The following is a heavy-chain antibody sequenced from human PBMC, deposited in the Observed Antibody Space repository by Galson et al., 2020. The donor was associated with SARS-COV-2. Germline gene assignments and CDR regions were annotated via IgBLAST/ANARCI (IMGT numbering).Heavy chain of an antibody. J-gene: IGHJ6*02. CDR3: ARGEGDYFYPSDLDV. D-gene: IGHD1-26*01. CDR1: GGSIGSYY. V-gene: IGHV4-59*01. Sequence: SETLSLTCTVSGGSIGSYYWNWIRQSPGKGLELIGHIYSGGSTNYNPSLRRRVTISVDTSTNHFSLRLRSVTAADTAVYYCARGEGDYFYPSDLDVGGQGARVTVSS. CDR2: IYSGGST.